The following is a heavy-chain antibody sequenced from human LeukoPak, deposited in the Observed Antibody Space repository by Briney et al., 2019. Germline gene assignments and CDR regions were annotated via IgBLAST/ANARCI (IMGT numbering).Heavy chain of an antibody. V-gene: IGHV3-53*01. J-gene: IGHJ4*02. CDR2: IYSGGST. CDR3: ARVSGLEMATLRY. Sequence: GGCLRLSCAASGFTVSSNYMSWVRQAPGKGLEWVSVIYSGGSTYYADSVKGRFTISRDNSKNTLYLQMNSLRAEDTAVYYCARVSGLEMATLRYWGQGTLVTVSS. D-gene: IGHD5-24*01. CDR1: GFTVSSNY.